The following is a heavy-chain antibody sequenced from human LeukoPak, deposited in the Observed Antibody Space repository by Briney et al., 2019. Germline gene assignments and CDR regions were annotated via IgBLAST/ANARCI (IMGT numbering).Heavy chain of an antibody. Sequence: EASVKVSCKASGYTFIGYYVHWVRQAPGQGLEWMGWVNPNSGGTDYAQKFQGRITMTRETSISTAYMELNSLRSDDTAVYYCARGDMVRGLYYMDVWGRGTTVTASS. CDR3: ARGDMVRGLYYMDV. CDR2: VNPNSGGT. D-gene: IGHD3-10*01. V-gene: IGHV1-2*02. J-gene: IGHJ6*03. CDR1: GYTFIGYY.